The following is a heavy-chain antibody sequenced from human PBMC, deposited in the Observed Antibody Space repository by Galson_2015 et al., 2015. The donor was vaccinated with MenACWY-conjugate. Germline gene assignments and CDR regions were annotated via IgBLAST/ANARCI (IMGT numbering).Heavy chain of an antibody. Sequence: QSGAEVKKPGESLKISCKGSGYSFTSYWIGWVRQMPGKGLEWMGRIDPSDSYTNYSPSFQGHVTISADKSISTAYLQWSSLKASDTCMYDCARPYSSSYGIDPWGQGTLVTVSS. CDR3: ARPYSSSYGIDP. D-gene: IGHD6-13*01. CDR2: IDPSDSYT. CDR1: GYSFTSYW. J-gene: IGHJ5*02. V-gene: IGHV5-10-1*01.